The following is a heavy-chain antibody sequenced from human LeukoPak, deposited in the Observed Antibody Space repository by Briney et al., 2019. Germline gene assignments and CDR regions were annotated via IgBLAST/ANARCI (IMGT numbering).Heavy chain of an antibody. CDR1: GFTFSSYA. D-gene: IGHD3-22*01. Sequence: GGSLRLSCAASGFTFSSYAMSWVRQAPGKGLKWVSTINDNGDGTYYADSVKGRFTISRDNSYNTVSLQMNSLRDEDTGVYYCAALDYYDSSGFLDYWGQGTLVTVSS. CDR2: INDNGDGT. J-gene: IGHJ4*02. CDR3: AALDYYDSSGFLDY. V-gene: IGHV3-23*01.